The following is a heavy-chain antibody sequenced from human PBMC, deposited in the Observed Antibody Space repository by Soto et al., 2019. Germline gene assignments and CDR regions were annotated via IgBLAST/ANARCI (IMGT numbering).Heavy chain of an antibody. CDR2: INPSGGST. CDR3: ARGIQLWPITYYFDY. V-gene: IGHV1-46*01. CDR1: GYTFISYY. J-gene: IGHJ4*02. D-gene: IGHD5-18*01. Sequence: ASVKVSCKASGYTFISYYMHWVRQAPGQGLEWMGIINPSGGSTNYAQKFQGRVTMTRDTSKNQFSLKLSSVTAADTAVYYCARGIQLWPITYYFDYWGQGTLVTVSS.